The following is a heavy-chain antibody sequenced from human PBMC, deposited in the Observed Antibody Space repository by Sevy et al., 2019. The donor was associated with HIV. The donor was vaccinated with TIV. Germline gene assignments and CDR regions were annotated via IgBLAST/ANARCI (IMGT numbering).Heavy chain of an antibody. V-gene: IGHV3-13*01. Sequence: GESLKISCAASGFTFRSYDMHWVRQATGKGLEWVSGIGSGGDTHYPGSVKGRFTISRENAKNSLYLQMNSLRAGDTAVYYCARGGRSSWYGYKDVWGKGTTVTVSS. CDR3: ARGGRSSWYGYKDV. CDR2: IGSGGDT. D-gene: IGHD6-13*01. CDR1: GFTFRSYD. J-gene: IGHJ6*04.